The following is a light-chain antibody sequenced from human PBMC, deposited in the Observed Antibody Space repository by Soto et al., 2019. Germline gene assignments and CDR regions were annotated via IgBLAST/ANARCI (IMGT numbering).Light chain of an antibody. CDR1: QSVSSH. CDR3: QQCSNSPRT. Sequence: EGVVTQSPATLSLSPGDRATLSCRASQSVSSHLAWYQHKPGQAPRILIYAASSRATGIPARFSGSGSGTDFTLTISSLEPEDCAVYYCQQCSNSPRTFGQGTKVEI. V-gene: IGKV3-11*01. CDR2: AAS. J-gene: IGKJ1*01.